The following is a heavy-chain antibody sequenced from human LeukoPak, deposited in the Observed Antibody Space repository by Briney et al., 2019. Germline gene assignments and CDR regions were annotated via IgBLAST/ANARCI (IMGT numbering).Heavy chain of an antibody. Sequence: GGSLRLSCAASGFTFSSYGMHWVRQAPGKGLEWVAFIRYDGSNKYYADSVKGRFTISRDNSKNTLYLQMNSLRAEDMALYYCAKGSSSWYTQFDYWGQGTLVTVSS. CDR2: IRYDGSNK. V-gene: IGHV3-30*02. J-gene: IGHJ4*02. CDR3: AKGSSSWYTQFDY. D-gene: IGHD6-13*01. CDR1: GFTFSSYG.